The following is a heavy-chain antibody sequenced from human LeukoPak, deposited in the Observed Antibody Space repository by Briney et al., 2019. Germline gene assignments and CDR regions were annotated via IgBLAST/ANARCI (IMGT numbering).Heavy chain of an antibody. CDR1: GGTFSSYA. V-gene: IGHV1-69*13. Sequence: ASVKVSCKASGGTFSSYAISWVRQAPGQGLEWMGGIIPIFGTANYAQKFQGRVTITADESTSTAYMELSSLRSEDTAVYYCARVETGYCSSTSCRRPHNKYYYYGMDVWGQGTTVTVSS. CDR3: ARVETGYCSSTSCRRPHNKYYYYGMDV. D-gene: IGHD2-2*01. J-gene: IGHJ6*02. CDR2: IIPIFGTA.